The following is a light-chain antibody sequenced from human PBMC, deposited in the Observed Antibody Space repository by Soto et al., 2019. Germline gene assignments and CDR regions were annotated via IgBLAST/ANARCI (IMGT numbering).Light chain of an antibody. Sequence: EIVMTQSPASLSVSPGDGATLSCRASQSVASNVAWYQQKPGQGPRLLIHGASTRAAGVPVRFSGSGSGTDFTLTISSLQSEDSAVYYCQQYHNWPPQYTFGQGTKLQIK. CDR2: GAS. V-gene: IGKV3D-15*01. CDR3: QQYHNWPPQYT. CDR1: QSVASN. J-gene: IGKJ2*01.